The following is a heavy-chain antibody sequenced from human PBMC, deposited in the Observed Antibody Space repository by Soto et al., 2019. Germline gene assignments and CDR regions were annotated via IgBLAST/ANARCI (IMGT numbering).Heavy chain of an antibody. Sequence: GESLKISCKGSGYSFTSYWISWVRQMPGKGLEWMGRIDPSDSYTNYSPSFQGHVTISADKSISTAYLQWSSLKASDTAMYYCARHRKPDFPFDYWGQGTLVTVSS. CDR2: IDPSDSYT. J-gene: IGHJ4*02. CDR1: GYSFTSYW. V-gene: IGHV5-10-1*01. CDR3: ARHRKPDFPFDY.